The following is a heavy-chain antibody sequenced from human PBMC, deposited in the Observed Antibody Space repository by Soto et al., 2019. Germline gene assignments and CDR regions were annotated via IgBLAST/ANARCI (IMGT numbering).Heavy chain of an antibody. V-gene: IGHV3-11*01. CDR1: GFTFSDYY. Sequence: PGVSLRLSCAASGFTFSDYYMSWIRQAPGKGLEWVSYISSTDNIIYYADSVKGRFTISRDNAKNSLYLQMNSLRAEDTAVYYCARDLGYYDSSGYFDYWGQGTLVTVSS. CDR2: ISSTDNII. J-gene: IGHJ4*02. CDR3: ARDLGYYDSSGYFDY. D-gene: IGHD3-22*01.